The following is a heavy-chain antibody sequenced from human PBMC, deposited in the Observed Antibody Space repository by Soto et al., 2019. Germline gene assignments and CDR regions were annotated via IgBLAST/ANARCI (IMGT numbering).Heavy chain of an antibody. D-gene: IGHD6-19*01. V-gene: IGHV3-15*01. Sequence: GSLRLSCVASGXTFSYDWMSWVRQAPGKGLEWVGRIKSKTDGGRTEYAAPGKARFTISSDDSTYTLNLKMNRQNTEDSDVYYCTSGSGGYEPYDMDVWGQGTMVTVSS. CDR3: TSGSGGYEPYDMDV. J-gene: IGHJ6*02. CDR1: GXTFSYDW. CDR2: IKSKTDGGRT.